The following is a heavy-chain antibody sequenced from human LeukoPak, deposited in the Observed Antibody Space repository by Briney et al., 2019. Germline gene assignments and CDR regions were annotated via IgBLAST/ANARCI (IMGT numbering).Heavy chain of an antibody. CDR3: ARDGGPYYDSSGYGY. Sequence: QPGGSLRLSCAASGFTFSSYEMNWFRQAPGEGLEWVSYISSSGSTIYYADSVKGRFTISRDNAKNSLYLQMNSLRAEDTAVYYCARDGGPYYDSSGYGYWGQGTLFTVSS. V-gene: IGHV3-48*03. CDR2: ISSSGSTI. CDR1: GFTFSSYE. J-gene: IGHJ4*02. D-gene: IGHD3-22*01.